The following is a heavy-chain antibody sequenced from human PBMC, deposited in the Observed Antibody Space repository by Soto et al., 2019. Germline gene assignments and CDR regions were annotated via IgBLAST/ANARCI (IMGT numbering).Heavy chain of an antibody. CDR1: GFTLRSHR. CDR2: IDTDGGGT. CDR3: ATVFDL. Sequence: EVQLVESGGGLVQPGGSLRVSCAASGFTLRSHRIHWVRQVPGKGLEWVSRIDTDGGGTSYADSVKGRFTISTDNAKNTVNHQMNGLIGEDTAVYYCATVFDLWGQGTLVTVSS. J-gene: IGHJ5*02. V-gene: IGHV3-74*01.